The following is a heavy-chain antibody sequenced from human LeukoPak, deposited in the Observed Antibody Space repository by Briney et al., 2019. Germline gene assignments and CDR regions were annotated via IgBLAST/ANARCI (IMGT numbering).Heavy chain of an antibody. CDR1: GYTFTNYG. CDR2: ISTNSDIR. J-gene: IGHJ5*02. CDR3: AREDAMNNCFDP. Sequence: ASVKVSCKASGYTFTNYGISWVRQAPGQGLEWVGWISTNSDIRTYAQTLQGRFTMTTDTATTTAYMELNNLTFDDTAVYYCAREDAMNNCFDPWGQGTPVTVSS. V-gene: IGHV1-18*01.